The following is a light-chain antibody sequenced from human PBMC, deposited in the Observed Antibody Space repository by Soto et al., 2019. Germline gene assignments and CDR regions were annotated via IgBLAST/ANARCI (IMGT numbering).Light chain of an antibody. J-gene: IGKJ1*01. CDR3: QQYDSSPAT. Sequence: EIVLTQSPGTLSLSPGERATLSCRASQSASSRYLAWYQQKPGQAPRLLIYGASGRATGIPDRFSGSGSGTDFTLTISRLEPEDFAVYYCQQYDSSPATFGQGTKVDIK. V-gene: IGKV3-20*01. CDR2: GAS. CDR1: QSASSRY.